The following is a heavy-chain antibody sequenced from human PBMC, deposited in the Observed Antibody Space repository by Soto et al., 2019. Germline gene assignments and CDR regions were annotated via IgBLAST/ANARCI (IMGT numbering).Heavy chain of an antibody. J-gene: IGHJ5*02. CDR3: ARGTYGDPDNWFDP. Sequence: QVQLQESGPGLVKPSQTLSLTCTVSGGSISSGGYYWSWIRQHPGKGLEWIGYIYYSGSTYYNPSLTSRFTISVDTSKNQFSLKLRSVTAADTAVYYCARGTYGDPDNWFDPWGQGTLVTVSS. V-gene: IGHV4-31*03. D-gene: IGHD4-17*01. CDR2: IYYSGST. CDR1: GGSISSGGYY.